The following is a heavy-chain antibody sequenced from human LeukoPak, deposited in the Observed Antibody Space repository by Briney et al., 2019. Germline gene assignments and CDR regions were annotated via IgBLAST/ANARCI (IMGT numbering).Heavy chain of an antibody. CDR1: GFTFSSYS. V-gene: IGHV3-21*01. CDR2: ISSSSSYI. CDR3: ARVSSYCSSTSCTGDY. D-gene: IGHD2-2*01. Sequence: PGGSQRLSCAASGFTFSSYSLNWVRQAPGKGLEWVSSISSSSSYIYYADSVKGRFTISRDNAKNSLYLQMNSLRAEDTAVYYCARVSSYCSSTSCTGDYWGQGTLVTVSS. J-gene: IGHJ4*02.